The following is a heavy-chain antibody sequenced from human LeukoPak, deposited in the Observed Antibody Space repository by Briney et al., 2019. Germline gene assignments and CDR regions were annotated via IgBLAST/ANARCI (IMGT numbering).Heavy chain of an antibody. CDR3: ARDCSGGSCYRASYYGMDV. Sequence: PGRSLRLSCAASGFTFSSYGMHWVRQAPGKGLEWVAVIWYDGSNKYYADSVKGRFTISRDNSKNTLYLQMNSLRAEDTAVYYCARDCSGGSCYRASYYGMDVWGQGTTVTVSS. CDR2: IWYDGSNK. D-gene: IGHD2-15*01. V-gene: IGHV3-33*01. J-gene: IGHJ6*02. CDR1: GFTFSSYG.